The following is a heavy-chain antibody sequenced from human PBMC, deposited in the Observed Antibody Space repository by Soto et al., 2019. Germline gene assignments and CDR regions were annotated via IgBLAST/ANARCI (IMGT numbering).Heavy chain of an antibody. Sequence: PGGSLRLSCAASGFTFSSYGMHWVRRAPGKGLEWVAVIWYDGSNKYYADSVKGRFTISRDNSKNTLYLQMNSLRAEDTAVYYCARETSLDTIFGVAEIDYWGREPWSPSPQ. D-gene: IGHD3-3*01. CDR2: IWYDGSNK. J-gene: IGHJ4*02. V-gene: IGHV3-33*01. CDR3: ARETSLDTIFGVAEIDY. CDR1: GFTFSSYG.